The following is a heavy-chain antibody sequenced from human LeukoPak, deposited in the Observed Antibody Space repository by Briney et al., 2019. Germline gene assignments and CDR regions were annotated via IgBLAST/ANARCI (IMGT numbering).Heavy chain of an antibody. V-gene: IGHV3-48*04. CDR1: GFTFSSYS. J-gene: IGHJ4*02. Sequence: PGGSLRLSCAASGFTFSSYSMSWVRQAPGKGREWVSYISSSSSTIYYADSVKGRFTISRDNAKNSLYLQMNSLRAEDTAVYYCARDAHTVTWPMYYFDYWGQGTLVTVSS. D-gene: IGHD4-17*01. CDR3: ARDAHTVTWPMYYFDY. CDR2: ISSSSSTI.